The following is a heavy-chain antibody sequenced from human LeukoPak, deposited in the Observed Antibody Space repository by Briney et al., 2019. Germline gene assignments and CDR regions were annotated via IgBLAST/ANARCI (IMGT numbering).Heavy chain of an antibody. D-gene: IGHD2-15*01. Sequence: PSETLSLTCAVSGGSISSSNWWSWVRQPPGTGLEWIGEIYHSGNTNYNPSLKSRATISVDKSKNQFSLKLSSVTAADTAVYYCARKKVVVAATYYYGMDVWGQGTTVTVSS. CDR3: ARKKVVVAATYYYGMDV. J-gene: IGHJ6*02. V-gene: IGHV4-4*02. CDR2: IYHSGNT. CDR1: GGSISSSNW.